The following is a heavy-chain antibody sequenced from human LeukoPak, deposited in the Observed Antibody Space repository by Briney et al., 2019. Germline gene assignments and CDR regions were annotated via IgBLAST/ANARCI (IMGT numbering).Heavy chain of an antibody. CDR3: ARGGTTVTPGLLWFDP. D-gene: IGHD4-17*01. CDR2: IYYSGST. Sequence: SETLSLTCIVSGGXISSHYCSWIRQPPGKGLEWIGHIYYSGSTKYNPSLKSRVTISVDTSNNQFSLKLSSVTAADTAVYYCARGGTTVTPGLLWFDPWGQGTLVTVSS. V-gene: IGHV4-59*11. J-gene: IGHJ5*02. CDR1: GGXISSHY.